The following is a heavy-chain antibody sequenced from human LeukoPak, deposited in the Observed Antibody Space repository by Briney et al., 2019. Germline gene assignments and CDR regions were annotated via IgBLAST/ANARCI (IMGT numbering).Heavy chain of an antibody. D-gene: IGHD3/OR15-3a*01. J-gene: IGHJ4*02. CDR2: INPSGGST. CDR3: ARDQWGTGYYPPHY. V-gene: IGHV1-46*01. CDR1: GYTFTSYY. Sequence: GASVKVSCKASGYTFTSYYMHWVRQAPGQGLEWMGIINPSGGSTSYAQKLQGRVTMTTDTSTSTAYMELRSLRSDDAAVYYCARDQWGTGYYPPHYWGQGTLVTVSS.